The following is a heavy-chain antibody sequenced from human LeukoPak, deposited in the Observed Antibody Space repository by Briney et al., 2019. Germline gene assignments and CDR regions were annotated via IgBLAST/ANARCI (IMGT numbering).Heavy chain of an antibody. CDR3: ARVIVGYSGYDLAFDI. V-gene: IGHV1-2*02. D-gene: IGHD5-12*01. CDR2: INPNSGGT. CDR1: GYAFTGYY. Sequence: GASVKVSCKASGYAFTGYYMHWVRQAPGQGLEWMGWINPNSGGTNYAQKFHGRVTMTRDTSISTAYMELSRLRSDDTAVYYCARVIVGYSGYDLAFDIWGQGTMVTVSS. J-gene: IGHJ3*02.